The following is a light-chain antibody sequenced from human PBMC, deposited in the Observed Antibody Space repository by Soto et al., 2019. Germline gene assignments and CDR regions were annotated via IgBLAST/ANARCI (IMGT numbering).Light chain of an antibody. V-gene: IGKV1D-8*03. CDR1: QGISSY. CDR3: QKLDNFPLT. J-gene: IGKJ5*01. CDR2: AAS. Sequence: VIWMTQSPSLLSASAAYRVTISCLMSQGISSYLAWYQQKPGKAPELLIYAASTLQSGVPSRLSGSGSGTEFTLTISSLQPEDFASYYCQKLDNFPLTFGQGTRLEIK.